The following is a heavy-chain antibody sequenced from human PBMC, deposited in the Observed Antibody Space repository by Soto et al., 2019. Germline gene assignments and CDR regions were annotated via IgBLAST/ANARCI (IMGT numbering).Heavy chain of an antibody. CDR3: VRSDVDTAPIDY. J-gene: IGHJ4*02. CDR2: ISYDGSNK. V-gene: IGHV3-30-3*01. Sequence: QVQLVESGGGVVQPGRSLRLSCAASGFTFSSYAIHWVRQAPGKGLEWVAVISYDGSNKYYADSVKGRFTISRDNSKNTLYLQMNSLRAEDTAVYYCVRSDVDTAPIDYWGQGTLVTVSS. CDR1: GFTFSSYA. D-gene: IGHD5-18*01.